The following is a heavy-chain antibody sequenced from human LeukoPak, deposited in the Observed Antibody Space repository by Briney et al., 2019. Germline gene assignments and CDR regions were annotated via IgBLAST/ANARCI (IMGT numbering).Heavy chain of an antibody. Sequence: PGGSPRLSCVASGFTFNDYEMNWVRQAPGKGLEWVSYISSSGSTIYYADSVKGRFTISRGNAKNSLYLQMNSLRAEDTAVYYCAELGITMIGGVWGKGTTVTISS. D-gene: IGHD3-10*02. CDR1: GFTFNDYE. J-gene: IGHJ6*04. CDR2: ISSSGSTI. V-gene: IGHV3-48*03. CDR3: AELGITMIGGV.